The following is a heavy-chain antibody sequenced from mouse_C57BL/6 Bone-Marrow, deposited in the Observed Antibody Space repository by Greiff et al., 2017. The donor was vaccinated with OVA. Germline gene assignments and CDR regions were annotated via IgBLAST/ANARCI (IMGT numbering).Heavy chain of an antibody. D-gene: IGHD2-4*01. CDR3: ARVYYDYDGAY. CDR1: GFTFSSYA. J-gene: IGHJ3*01. Sequence: DVMLVESGGGLVKPGGSLKLSCAASGFTFSSYAMSWVRQTPEKRLEWVATISDGGSYTYYPDNVKGRFTISRDNAKNNLYLQMSHLKSEDTAMYYCARVYYDYDGAYWGQGTLVTVSA. V-gene: IGHV5-4*03. CDR2: ISDGGSYT.